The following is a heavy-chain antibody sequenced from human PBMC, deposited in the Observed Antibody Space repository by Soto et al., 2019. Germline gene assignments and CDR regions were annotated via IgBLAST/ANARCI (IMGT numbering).Heavy chain of an antibody. J-gene: IGHJ1*01. CDR2: ISGSGGST. CDR1: GFTFSSYA. V-gene: IGHV3-23*01. Sequence: EVQLLESGGGLVQPGGSLRLSCAASGFTFSSYAMSWVRQAPGKGLEWVSDISGSGGSTYYADSVKGRFTISRDNAKNTLYLQMNSLRAEDTAVYYCAKDLRSSGWYGWYFQHWGQGTLVTVSS. D-gene: IGHD6-19*01. CDR3: AKDLRSSGWYGWYFQH.